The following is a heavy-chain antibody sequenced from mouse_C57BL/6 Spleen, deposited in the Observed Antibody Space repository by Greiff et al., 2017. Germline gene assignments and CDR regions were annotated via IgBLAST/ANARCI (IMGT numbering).Heavy chain of an antibody. J-gene: IGHJ2*01. V-gene: IGHV1-55*01. CDR1: GYTFTSYW. D-gene: IGHD4-1*01. Sequence: VQLQQPGAELVKPGASVKMSCQASGYTFTSYWITWVKQRPGHGLEWIGDNYPGSGSTNYNEKFKSKATLTVDTSSSTAYMQRSSLTSEDSAVYYCARSGFDYWSQGTTLTVSS. CDR3: ARSGFDY. CDR2: NYPGSGST.